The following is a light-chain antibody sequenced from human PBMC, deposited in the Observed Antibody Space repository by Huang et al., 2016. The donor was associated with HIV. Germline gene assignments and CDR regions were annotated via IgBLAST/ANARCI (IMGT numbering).Light chain of an antibody. Sequence: DIQMTQSPSTLSASVGDRVTITCRASQSISYWFAWYQQKPGKAPKLLVYQASSLESGVPSRFSGSGSGSEFTLTISSLQPDDFATYFCQQCYTSSYTFGQGTKLEIK. CDR1: QSISYW. V-gene: IGKV1-5*03. J-gene: IGKJ2*01. CDR2: QAS. CDR3: QQCYTSSYT.